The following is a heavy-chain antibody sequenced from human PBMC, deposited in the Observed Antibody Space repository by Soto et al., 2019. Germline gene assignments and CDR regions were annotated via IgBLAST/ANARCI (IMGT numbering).Heavy chain of an antibody. CDR2: ISSSGSYT. Sequence: VGSLRLSCAASGFTFSDHHMSWIRQAPGKGLEWVSYISSSGSYTNYADSVKGRFTISRDNAKNSLYLQMNSLRAEDTAVYYCARGHSSAQDYWGQGTLVTVSS. D-gene: IGHD6-19*01. V-gene: IGHV3-11*06. J-gene: IGHJ4*02. CDR3: ARGHSSAQDY. CDR1: GFTFSDHH.